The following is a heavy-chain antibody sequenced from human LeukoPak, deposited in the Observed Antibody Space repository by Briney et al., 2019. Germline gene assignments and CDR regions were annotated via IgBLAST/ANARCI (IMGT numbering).Heavy chain of an antibody. CDR2: INPNSGGT. D-gene: IGHD1-26*01. CDR1: GGTFSSYA. CDR3: ARGMEPYYYMDV. V-gene: IGHV1-2*02. J-gene: IGHJ6*03. Sequence: ASVKVSCKASGGTFSSYAITWVRQAPGQGLEWMGWINPNSGGTNYAQKFQGRVTMTRDTSISTAYMELSRLRSDDTAVYYCARGMEPYYYMDVWGKGTTVTVSS.